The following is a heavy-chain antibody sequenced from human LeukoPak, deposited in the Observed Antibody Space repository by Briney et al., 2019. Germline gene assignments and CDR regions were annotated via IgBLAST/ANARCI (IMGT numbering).Heavy chain of an antibody. D-gene: IGHD6-13*01. CDR2: ISHDGSNK. Sequence: GGSLRLSCAASGFTFSNYAMHWVRQAPGKGLEWVAVISHDGSNKYHADSVEGRFTISRDNSKNTLYLQMNSLRPEDTAVYYCARETAGGNYYFDYWGQGTLVTVSS. CDR1: GFTFSNYA. J-gene: IGHJ4*02. CDR3: ARETAGGNYYFDY. V-gene: IGHV3-30-3*01.